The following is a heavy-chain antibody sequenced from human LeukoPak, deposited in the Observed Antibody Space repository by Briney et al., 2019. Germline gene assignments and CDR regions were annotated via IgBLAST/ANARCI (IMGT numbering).Heavy chain of an antibody. CDR2: ITSSSSTI. V-gene: IGHV3-21*01. CDR3: ARDLGYCSGGSCHSLIDY. J-gene: IGHJ4*02. D-gene: IGHD2-15*01. CDR1: GFTFSSYS. Sequence: KAGGSLRLSCAASGFTFSSYSMNWVRQAAGQGLEWVSSITSSSSTIYYADSVKGRFTISRDNAKNSLFLQMNSLRAEDTAVYYCARDLGYCSGGSCHSLIDYWGQGTLVTVSS.